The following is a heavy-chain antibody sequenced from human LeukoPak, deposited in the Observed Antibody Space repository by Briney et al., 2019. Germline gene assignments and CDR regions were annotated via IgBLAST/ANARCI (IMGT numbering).Heavy chain of an antibody. J-gene: IGHJ4*02. CDR3: ARLTSSSSGSSFDY. CDR2: IYYSGST. D-gene: IGHD6-13*01. V-gene: IGHV4-59*08. CDR1: GGSISSYY. Sequence: SETLSLTCTVSGGSISSYYWSWIRQPPGKGLEWIGYIYYSGSTNYNPSLKSRVTISVDTSKNQFSLKLSSVTAADTAVYYCARLTSSSSGSSFDYWGQGTLVTVSS.